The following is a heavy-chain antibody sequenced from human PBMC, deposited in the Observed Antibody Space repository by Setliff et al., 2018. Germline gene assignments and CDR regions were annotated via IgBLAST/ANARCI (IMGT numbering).Heavy chain of an antibody. Sequence: GGSLRLSCAASGFTFSTSRMHWVRQAPGKGLEWVAVIWDDGVKKYHADYVKGRFTISRDNSKNTLYLQMNSLRPEDTAVYYCARTCSGSGCYAGLESWGQGTPVTVSS. D-gene: IGHD2-15*01. J-gene: IGHJ4*02. CDR3: ARTCSGSGCYAGLES. CDR1: GFTFSTSR. V-gene: IGHV3-33*08. CDR2: IWDDGVKK.